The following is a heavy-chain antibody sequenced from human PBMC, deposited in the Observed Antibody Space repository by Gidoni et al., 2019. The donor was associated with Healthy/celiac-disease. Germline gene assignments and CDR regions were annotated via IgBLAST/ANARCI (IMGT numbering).Heavy chain of an antibody. V-gene: IGHV3-9*01. D-gene: IGHD6-13*01. J-gene: IGHJ4*02. CDR1: GFTFDDYA. CDR3: ARSPAAGKGPFDY. CDR2: ISWNSGSI. Sequence: EVQLVASGGGLVQPGRSLRLSCAASGFTFDDYAMHWVRQAPGKGLGGVSGISWNSGSIGYADSVKGRFTISRDNAKNSLYLQMNSLRAEDTALYYCARSPAAGKGPFDYWGQGTLVTVSS.